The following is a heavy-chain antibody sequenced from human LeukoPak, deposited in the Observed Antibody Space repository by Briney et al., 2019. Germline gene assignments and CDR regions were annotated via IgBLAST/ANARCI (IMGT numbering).Heavy chain of an antibody. V-gene: IGHV4-34*01. J-gene: IGHJ6*02. D-gene: IGHD3-10*01. CDR1: GGSFSGYY. CDR3: ARHLRITMVRGVSYYYYGMDV. Sequence: SETLSLTCAVYGGSFSGYYWGWIRQPPGKGLEWIGEINHSGSTNYNPSLKSRVTISVDTSKNQFSLKLSSVTAADTAVYYCARHLRITMVRGVSYYYYGMDVWGQGTTVTVSS. CDR2: INHSGST.